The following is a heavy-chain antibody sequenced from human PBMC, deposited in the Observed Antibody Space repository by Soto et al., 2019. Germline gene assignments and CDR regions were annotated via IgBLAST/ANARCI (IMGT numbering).Heavy chain of an antibody. CDR3: AKVPRLLLWFGELPDY. CDR1: GFTFSSYG. Sequence: QVQLVESGGGVVQPGRSLRLSCAASGFTFSSYGMHWVRQAPGKGLEWVAVISYDGSNKYYADSVKGRFTISRDNSKNTLYLQMNSQRAEDTAVYYCAKVPRLLLWFGELPDYWGQGTLVTVSS. D-gene: IGHD3-10*01. J-gene: IGHJ4*02. V-gene: IGHV3-30*18. CDR2: ISYDGSNK.